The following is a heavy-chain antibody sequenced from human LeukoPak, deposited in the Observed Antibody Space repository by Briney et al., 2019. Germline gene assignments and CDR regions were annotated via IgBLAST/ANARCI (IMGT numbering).Heavy chain of an antibody. D-gene: IGHD3-22*01. CDR1: GFTFNSYA. V-gene: IGHV3-23*01. J-gene: IGHJ5*02. Sequence: GGTLRLSCAASGFTFNSYAMTWVRQAPGKGLEWVSAISGGGVNTYYADSVKGRFTISRDNSKNMLYLQMNSLRAEDTAVYYCAKTLGYSGYFSPWGQGTLVTVSS. CDR2: ISGGGVNT. CDR3: AKTLGYSGYFSP.